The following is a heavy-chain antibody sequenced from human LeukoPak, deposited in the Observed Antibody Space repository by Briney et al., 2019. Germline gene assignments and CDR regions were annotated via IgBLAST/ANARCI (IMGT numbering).Heavy chain of an antibody. CDR3: ARAHDYYGSGSKAFDY. CDR2: INPSGGST. D-gene: IGHD3-10*01. Sequence: ASVKVSCKASGYTFTSYYMHWVRQAPGQGLEWMGIINPSGGSTSYAQKFQGRVTMTRDTSTSTVYMELSSLRSEDTAVYYCARAHDYYGSGSKAFDYWGQGTLVTVSS. CDR1: GYTFTSYY. J-gene: IGHJ4*02. V-gene: IGHV1-46*01.